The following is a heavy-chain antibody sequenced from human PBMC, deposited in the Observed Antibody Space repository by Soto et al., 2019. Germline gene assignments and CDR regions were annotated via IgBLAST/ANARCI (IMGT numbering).Heavy chain of an antibody. Sequence: QVKLVESGGGVVQPGRSLRLSCAASGFNVSAYTMHWVRQAPGKGLEWVAVISSDGNHKYYTDSVKGRFTISRGTSTNTLYLQMNSLRAEDTAVCYCARWEQPLCVYWGQGTLVTVSS. J-gene: IGHJ4*02. D-gene: IGHD1-26*01. CDR2: ISSDGNHK. V-gene: IGHV3-30-3*01. CDR3: ARWEQPLCVY. CDR1: GFNVSAYT.